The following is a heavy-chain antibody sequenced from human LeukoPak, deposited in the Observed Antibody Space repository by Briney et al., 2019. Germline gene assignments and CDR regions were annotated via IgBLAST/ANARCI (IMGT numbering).Heavy chain of an antibody. Sequence: GGSLTLSCAASVLIFSSYWMSWVRQPPGKGLEWVANIKHDGSEKYYVDSVKGRFTISRDSAKNSLYLQMNSLRAEDTAVYFCARTRYSAFDIWGQGTMVTVSS. CDR2: IKHDGSEK. V-gene: IGHV3-7*01. CDR3: ARTRYSAFDI. CDR1: VLIFSSYW. J-gene: IGHJ3*02. D-gene: IGHD5-12*01.